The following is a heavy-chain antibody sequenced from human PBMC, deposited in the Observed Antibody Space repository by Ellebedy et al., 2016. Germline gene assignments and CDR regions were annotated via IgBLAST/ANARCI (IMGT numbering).Heavy chain of an antibody. CDR3: ARRQWELLSSNAFDI. CDR1: GGSFSGYY. D-gene: IGHD1-26*01. CDR2: IYYSGST. V-gene: IGHV4-59*08. J-gene: IGHJ3*02. Sequence: SETLSLTCAVYGGSFSGYYWSWIRQPPGKGLEWIGYIYYSGSTNYNPSLKSRVTISVDTSKNQFSLKLSSVTAADTAVYYCARRQWELLSSNAFDIWGQGTMVTVSS.